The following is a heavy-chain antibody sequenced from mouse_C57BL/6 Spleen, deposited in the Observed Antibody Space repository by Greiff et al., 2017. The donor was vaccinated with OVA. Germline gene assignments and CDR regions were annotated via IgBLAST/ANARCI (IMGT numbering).Heavy chain of an antibody. CDR2: IDPSDSYT. J-gene: IGHJ2*01. D-gene: IGHD2-3*01. CDR3: ARGGYSNYFDY. CDR1: GYTFTSYW. Sequence: QVQLQQPGAELVKPGASVKLSCKASGYTFTSYWMPWVKQRPGQGLEWIGEIDPSDSYTNYNEKFKGKATLTVDTTSSTAYMQLSSLTSEDSAVYYCARGGYSNYFDYWGQGTTLTVSS. V-gene: IGHV1-50*01.